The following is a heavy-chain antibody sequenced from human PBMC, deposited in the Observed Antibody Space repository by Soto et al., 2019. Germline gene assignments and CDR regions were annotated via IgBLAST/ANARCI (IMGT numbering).Heavy chain of an antibody. CDR2: IGGGGSDT. CDR1: RFTFSDFA. J-gene: IGHJ5*01. Sequence: DVQLLESGGGLVQPGGSLTLSCAASRFTFSDFAMSWVRQAPGKGLEWVSSIGGGGSDTYYADSAKGRFTISRDNSKNTLDLQMDSQRDEDTAVYYCAKDAVPYNWKWDCFVSWVQGTLVIVS. V-gene: IGHV3-23*01. D-gene: IGHD1-20*01. CDR3: AKDAVPYNWKWDCFVS.